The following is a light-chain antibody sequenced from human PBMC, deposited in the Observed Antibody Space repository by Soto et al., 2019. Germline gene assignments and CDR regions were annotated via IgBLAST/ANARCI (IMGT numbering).Light chain of an antibody. J-gene: IGKJ4*01. Sequence: DIQLTQSPSSLSASVGDRVTITCRASQSIRNHLNWYQQKPGKAPTVLIYTAFTLQGGVPSRFSGSGSETVFTLTISSLQPEDFATYYCQQSYLTPLTFGGGTKVEI. V-gene: IGKV1-39*01. CDR3: QQSYLTPLT. CDR1: QSIRNH. CDR2: TAF.